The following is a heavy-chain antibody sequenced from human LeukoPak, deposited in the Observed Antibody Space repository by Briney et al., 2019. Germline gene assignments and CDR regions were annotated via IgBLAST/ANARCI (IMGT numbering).Heavy chain of an antibody. V-gene: IGHV4-59*08. D-gene: IGHD3-16*01. CDR1: GGSISSYY. CDR2: IYYSGST. J-gene: IGHJ4*02. CDR3: ARMCCGGAAEGNYFDY. Sequence: SETLSLTCTVSGGSISSYYWSWIRQPPGKGLEWIGYIYYSGSTNYNPSLKSRVTISVDTSKNQFSLKLSSVTAADTAVYYCARMCCGGAAEGNYFDYWGQGTLVTVSS.